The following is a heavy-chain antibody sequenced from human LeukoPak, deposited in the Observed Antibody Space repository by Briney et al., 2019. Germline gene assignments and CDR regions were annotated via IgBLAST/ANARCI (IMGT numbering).Heavy chain of an antibody. Sequence: GGSLRLSCAASGFTFSSYSMNWVRQAPGKGLEWVSYISSGSSTIYYADSVKGRFTISRDNAKNSLYLQMNSLRAEDTAVYYCARYEAVAGWLDPWGQGTLVTVSS. CDR2: ISSGSSTI. CDR3: ARYEAVAGWLDP. V-gene: IGHV3-48*01. CDR1: GFTFSSYS. J-gene: IGHJ5*02. D-gene: IGHD6-19*01.